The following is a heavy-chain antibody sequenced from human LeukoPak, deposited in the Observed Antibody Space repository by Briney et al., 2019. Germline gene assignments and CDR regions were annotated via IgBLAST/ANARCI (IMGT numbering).Heavy chain of an antibody. D-gene: IGHD1-26*01. CDR2: IKQDGSEK. CDR3: ARAGIDRFDAFDI. J-gene: IGHJ3*02. Sequence: PGGSLRLSCAASGFTFSSYWMSWVRQAPGKGQEWVANIKQDGSEKYYVDSVKGRFTISRDNAKNSLYLQMNSLRAEDTAVYYCARAGIDRFDAFDIWGQGAMVTVSS. V-gene: IGHV3-7*01. CDR1: GFTFSSYW.